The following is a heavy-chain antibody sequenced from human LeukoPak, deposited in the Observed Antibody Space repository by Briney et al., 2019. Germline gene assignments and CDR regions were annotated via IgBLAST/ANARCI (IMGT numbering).Heavy chain of an antibody. CDR2: ISWNSVSI. CDR3: TKGPTGLAFFDF. V-gene: IGHV3-9*01. J-gene: IGHJ4*02. Sequence: GGSLRLSCAASGCTFDDYAMHWVRQAPGKGLEWVSGISWNSVSIGYADSVKGRFTISRDNAKNSLFLQMNSLRAEDTALYYCTKGPTGLAFFDFWGQGTLVTVSS. D-gene: IGHD2-21*01. CDR1: GCTFDDYA.